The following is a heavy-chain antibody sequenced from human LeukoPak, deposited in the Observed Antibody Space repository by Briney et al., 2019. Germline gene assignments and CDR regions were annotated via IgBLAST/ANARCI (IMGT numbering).Heavy chain of an antibody. J-gene: IGHJ5*02. CDR3: AKDIAAGVVA. CDR1: GFTFHEYA. V-gene: IGHV3-9*01. CDR2: ISWNSGSI. D-gene: IGHD6-13*01. Sequence: GRSLRLSCEASGFTFHEYAMHWVRQAPGKGLEWVSGISWNSGSIGYADSVKGRFTISRDNAKNSLYLQMNSLRAEDTALYYCAKDIAAGVVAWGQGTLVTVSS.